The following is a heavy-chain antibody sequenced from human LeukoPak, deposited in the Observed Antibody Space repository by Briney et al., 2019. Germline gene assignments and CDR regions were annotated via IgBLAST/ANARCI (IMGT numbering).Heavy chain of an antibody. CDR1: GFTFSSYS. CDR3: ARDVVGYYDSSGYY. CDR2: ISSSSSYI. Sequence: GGSLRLSCAASGFTFSSYSMNWVGQAPGKGLDGVSSISSSSSYIYYADSVKGRFTISRDNAKNSLYLQMNSLRAEDTAVYYCARDVVGYYDSSGYYWGQGTLVTVSS. V-gene: IGHV3-21*01. J-gene: IGHJ4*02. D-gene: IGHD3-22*01.